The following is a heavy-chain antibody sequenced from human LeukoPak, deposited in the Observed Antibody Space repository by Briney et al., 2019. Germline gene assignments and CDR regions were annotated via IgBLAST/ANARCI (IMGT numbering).Heavy chain of an antibody. J-gene: IGHJ6*03. D-gene: IGHD3-10*01. CDR2: MNPNSGNT. Sequence: GASVKVSCKASGYTFTSYDINWVRQATGQGLEWMGWMNPNSGNTGYAQKFQGRVTMTRNTSISTAYMELSSLRSEDTAVYYCARDFMVRGVMTPYSYYFYYMDVWGKGTTVTISS. CDR1: GYTFTSYD. CDR3: ARDFMVRGVMTPYSYYFYYMDV. V-gene: IGHV1-8*01.